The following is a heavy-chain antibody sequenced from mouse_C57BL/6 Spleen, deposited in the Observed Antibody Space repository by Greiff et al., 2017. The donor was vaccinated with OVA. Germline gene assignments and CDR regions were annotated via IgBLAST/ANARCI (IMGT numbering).Heavy chain of an antibody. V-gene: IGHV1-53*01. CDR2: INPSNGGT. Sequence: VQLQQPGTELVKPGASVKLSCKASGYTFTSYWMHWVKQRPGQGLEWIGNINPSNGGTNYNEKFKSKATLTVDKSSSTAYMQRSSLTSEDSAVYYCARLHWDGDYFDYWGQGTTLTVSS. D-gene: IGHD4-1*01. J-gene: IGHJ2*01. CDR1: GYTFTSYW. CDR3: ARLHWDGDYFDY.